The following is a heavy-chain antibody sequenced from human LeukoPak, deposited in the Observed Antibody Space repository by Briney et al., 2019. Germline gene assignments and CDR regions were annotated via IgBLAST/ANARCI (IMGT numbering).Heavy chain of an antibody. D-gene: IGHD3-16*02. V-gene: IGHV3-23*01. J-gene: IGHJ4*02. CDR2: ISGSGGST. CDR3: AKQFAITFGGVIVAVFDY. Sequence: GGSLRLSCAASGFTFSSYAMSRVRQAPGKGLEWVSAISGSGGSTYYADSVKGRFTISRDNSKNTLYLQMNSLRAEDTAVYYCAKQFAITFGGVIVAVFDYWGQGTLVTVSS. CDR1: GFTFSSYA.